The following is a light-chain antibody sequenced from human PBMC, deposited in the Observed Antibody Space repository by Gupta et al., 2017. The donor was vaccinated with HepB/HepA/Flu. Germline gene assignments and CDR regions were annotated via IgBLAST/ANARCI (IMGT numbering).Light chain of an antibody. Sequence: DIQMTQSPSFVSASVGDRVTITCRASQDIRSWLAWYQQKPGTAPKLLISAAYTLQSGVPSRFSGSGSGTDFTLAISSLQPEDSATYYCQQANSFPLTFGPWTRVHIK. CDR3: QQANSFPLT. J-gene: IGKJ3*01. CDR2: AAY. V-gene: IGKV1-12*01. CDR1: QDIRSW.